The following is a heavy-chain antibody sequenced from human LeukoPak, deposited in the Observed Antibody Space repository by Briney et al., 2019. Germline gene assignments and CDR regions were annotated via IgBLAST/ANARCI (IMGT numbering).Heavy chain of an antibody. Sequence: SVKVSCKASGGTFSSYAISWVRQAPGQGLEWMGGIIPIFGTANYAQKFQGRVTITADESTSTAYMELSSLRSEDTAVYYCARDNVGDYYDSSGYTLDYWGQGTLVTVSS. V-gene: IGHV1-69*13. J-gene: IGHJ4*02. D-gene: IGHD3-22*01. CDR3: ARDNVGDYYDSSGYTLDY. CDR1: GGTFSSYA. CDR2: IIPIFGTA.